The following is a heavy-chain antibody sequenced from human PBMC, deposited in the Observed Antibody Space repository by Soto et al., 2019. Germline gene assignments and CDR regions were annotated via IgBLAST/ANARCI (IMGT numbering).Heavy chain of an antibody. D-gene: IGHD6-6*01. Sequence: XVKVSCRASGGTFSSYAISWVRHAPGQGLEWMGWIIPIFGTANYAQKFQGRVTITADESTSTAYMELRGLRSEDTAVYYCARVRQLVGYFYYYMDVWGKGTTVTVSS. CDR1: GGTFSSYA. CDR3: ARVRQLVGYFYYYMDV. CDR2: IIPIFGTA. J-gene: IGHJ6*03. V-gene: IGHV1-69*13.